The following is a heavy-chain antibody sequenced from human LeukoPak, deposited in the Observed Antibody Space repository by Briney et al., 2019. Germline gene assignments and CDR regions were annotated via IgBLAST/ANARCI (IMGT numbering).Heavy chain of an antibody. CDR1: GGSFSGYY. V-gene: IGHV4-34*01. CDR2: INHSGST. Sequence: PSETLSLTSAVYGGSFSGYYWSWIRQPPGKGLEWIGEINHSGSTNYNPSLKSRVTISVDTSKNQFSLKLSSVTAADTAVYYCARGRVYYYYYMDVWGKGTTVTVSS. J-gene: IGHJ6*03. CDR3: ARGRVYYYYYMDV.